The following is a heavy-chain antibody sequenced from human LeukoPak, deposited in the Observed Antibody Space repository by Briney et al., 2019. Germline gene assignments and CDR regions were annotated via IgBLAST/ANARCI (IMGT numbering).Heavy chain of an antibody. J-gene: IGHJ5*02. D-gene: IGHD4-23*01. CDR1: GGSISSSNYY. V-gene: IGHV4-39*07. Sequence: SETLSLTCTVSGGSISSSNYYWGWIRQPPGKGLEWIGSIYYSGSTYYNPSLKSRVTISVDTSKNQFSLKLSSVTAADTAVYYCARRVKRNYGGNSGFDPWGQGTLVTVSS. CDR3: ARRVKRNYGGNSGFDP. CDR2: IYYSGST.